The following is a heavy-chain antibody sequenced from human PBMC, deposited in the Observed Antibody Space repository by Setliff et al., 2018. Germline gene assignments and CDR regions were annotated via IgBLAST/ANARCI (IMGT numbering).Heavy chain of an antibody. CDR3: SRLVRYCTTTTCQRLSGGEY. V-gene: IGHV1-18*01. CDR1: GYTFTDFG. D-gene: IGHD2-8*01. Sequence: ASVKVSCKASGYTFTDFGINWVRQAPGQGLGGLGWIGVYSGNTYTAQRFQGRVTMTTDSSTDTAYLELRSLKSDDTAVYYCSRLVRYCTTTTCQRLSGGEYWGQGTLVTVSS. J-gene: IGHJ4*02. CDR2: IGVYSGNT.